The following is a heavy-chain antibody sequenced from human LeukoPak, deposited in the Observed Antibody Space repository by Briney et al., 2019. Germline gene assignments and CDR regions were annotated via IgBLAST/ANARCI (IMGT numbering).Heavy chain of an antibody. V-gene: IGHV3-7*01. CDR3: ARSLDY. Sequence: PGGSLRLSCAASGFTFSSYSMNWVRQAPGKGLQWEANIKLDGSEKYYVDSVKGRFTISRDNAQNPLHLRMNRLRAEDTAVYYCARSLDYWDQGTLVIVSS. CDR1: GFTFSSYS. CDR2: IKLDGSEK. J-gene: IGHJ4*02.